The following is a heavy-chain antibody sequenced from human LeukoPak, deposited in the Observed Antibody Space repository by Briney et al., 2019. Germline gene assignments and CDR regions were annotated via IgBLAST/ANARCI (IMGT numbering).Heavy chain of an antibody. D-gene: IGHD1-26*01. J-gene: IGHJ3*02. CDR1: GFTLDDYA. CDR3: AKELGYRVGATSGAFDI. CDR2: ISWNSGSI. Sequence: GGSLRLSCAASGFTLDDYAMHWVRQAPGKGLEWVSGISWNSGSIGYADSVKGRFTISRDNAKNSLYLQMNSLRAEDTALCYCAKELGYRVGATSGAFDIWGQGTMVTVSS. V-gene: IGHV3-9*01.